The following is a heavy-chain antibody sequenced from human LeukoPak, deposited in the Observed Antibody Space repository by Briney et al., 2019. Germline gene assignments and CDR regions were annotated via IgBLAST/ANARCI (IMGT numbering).Heavy chain of an antibody. J-gene: IGHJ6*02. CDR3: AKAVVPAAMHVYYYGMDV. D-gene: IGHD2-2*01. Sequence: GRSLRLSCAASGCTFDDYAMHWVRQAPGKGLEWVSGISWNSGSIGYADSVKGRFTISRDNAKNSLYLQMNSLRAEDTALYYCAKAVVPAAMHVYYYGMDVWGQGTTVTVSS. V-gene: IGHV3-9*01. CDR1: GCTFDDYA. CDR2: ISWNSGSI.